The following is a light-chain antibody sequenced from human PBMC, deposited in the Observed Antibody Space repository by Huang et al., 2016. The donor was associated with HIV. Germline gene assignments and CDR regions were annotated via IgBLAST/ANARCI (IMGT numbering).Light chain of an antibody. J-gene: IGKJ4*01. CDR1: TSVDSD. CDR3: QQYNDWPPLT. Sequence: EIEMTQSPATLSVSPGERATISGRASTSVDSDLAWYQQKPGQAPRLLIYDASTRATGISAKFNGTGSGTEFSLSITNLQSEDFAVYYCQQYNDWPPLTFGGGTKVEI. V-gene: IGKV3-15*01. CDR2: DAS.